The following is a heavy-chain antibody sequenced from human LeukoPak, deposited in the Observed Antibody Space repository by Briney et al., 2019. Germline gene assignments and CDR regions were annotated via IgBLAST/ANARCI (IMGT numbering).Heavy chain of an antibody. V-gene: IGHV4-59*08. D-gene: IGHD3-3*01. CDR1: GGSISSYY. Sequence: SETLSLTCTVSGGSISSYYWSWIRQPPGKGLEWIGYIYYSGSTNYNPSLKSRVTISVDTSKTQFSLKLSSVTAADTAVYYCASGSAYYDFWSGYSNYFDYWGQGTLVTVSS. CDR2: IYYSGST. J-gene: IGHJ4*02. CDR3: ASGSAYYDFWSGYSNYFDY.